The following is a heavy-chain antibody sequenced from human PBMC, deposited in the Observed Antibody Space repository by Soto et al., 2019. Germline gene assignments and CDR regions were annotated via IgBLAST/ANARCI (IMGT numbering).Heavy chain of an antibody. CDR1: GGSLSGYY. V-gene: IGHV4-34*01. CDR3: ASYHFLDLWTGSRHYMDV. Sequence: WGAGLLNPSETLSLTCAVYGGSLSGYYWSWVRQSPGKGLEWIGEINHSGTANYNPSLKTRVTISADASKHQFSLRLTSVTAADSATYYCASYHFLDLWTGSRHYMDVWSRGTPVTVSS. J-gene: IGHJ6*03. CDR2: INHSGTA. D-gene: IGHD3-9*01.